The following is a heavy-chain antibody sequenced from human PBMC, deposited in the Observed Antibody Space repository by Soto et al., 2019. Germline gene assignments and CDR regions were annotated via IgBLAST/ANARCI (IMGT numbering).Heavy chain of an antibody. J-gene: IGHJ4*02. D-gene: IGHD3-3*01. CDR3: ARARFGGLGAIFADY. V-gene: IGHV3-66*01. CDR1: GFTVSNNY. CDR2: IYRGGST. Sequence: EVQLVNSGGGLVQPGGSLRLSCAASGFTVSNNYMSWVRQAPGKGLEWVSVIYRGGSTYYADSVKDRFTISRDNSENTLYLQMSSLRAEYTAVYYCARARFGGLGAIFADYWGQGTLVTGSS.